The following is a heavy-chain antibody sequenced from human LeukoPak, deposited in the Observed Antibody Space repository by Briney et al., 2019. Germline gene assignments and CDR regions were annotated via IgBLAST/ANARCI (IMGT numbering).Heavy chain of an antibody. V-gene: IGHV3-30*04. CDR1: GFTFSSYA. CDR2: ISYDGSNK. D-gene: IGHD6-13*01. Sequence: PGGSLRLSCAASGFTFSSYAMHWVRQAPGKGLEWVAVISYDGSNKYYADSVKGRFTISRDNSKNTLYLQMNSLRAEDTAVYYCARDPYSSSWTHFDYWGQGTLVTVSS. J-gene: IGHJ4*02. CDR3: ARDPYSSSWTHFDY.